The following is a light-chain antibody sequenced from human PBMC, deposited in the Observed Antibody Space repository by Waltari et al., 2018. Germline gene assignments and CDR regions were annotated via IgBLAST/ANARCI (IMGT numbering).Light chain of an antibody. V-gene: IGLV2-14*03. CDR1: FIDFLAFDS. Sequence: QSVLTQLPSVSASLGQSITIPCTGTFIDFLAFDSVPCYQQHPGRGPRLVSYDVTIRPSGISSLFSGSKSGNTASLTISGLQAEDEADYFCASDSSGGTVYVFGTGTKVTVL. CDR2: DVT. J-gene: IGLJ1*01. CDR3: ASDSSGGTVYV.